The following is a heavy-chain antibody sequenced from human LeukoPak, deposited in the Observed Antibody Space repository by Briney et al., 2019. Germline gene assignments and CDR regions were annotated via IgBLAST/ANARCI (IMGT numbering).Heavy chain of an antibody. J-gene: IGHJ3*02. D-gene: IGHD2-15*01. CDR1: GYTFTGYY. CDR2: INPNSGGT. CDR3: ARGTPIGYCSGSSCQDAFDI. Sequence: ASVKVSCKASGYTFTGYYMHWVRQAPGQGLEWMGWINPNSGGTNYAQKFQGRVTMTRDTSISTAYMELSRLRSDDTAVYYCARGTPIGYCSGSSCQDAFDIWGQGTMVTVSS. V-gene: IGHV1-2*02.